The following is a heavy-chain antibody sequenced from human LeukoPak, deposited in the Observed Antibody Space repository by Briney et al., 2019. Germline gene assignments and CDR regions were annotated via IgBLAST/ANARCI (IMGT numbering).Heavy chain of an antibody. Sequence: ASVKVSCKASGYTFTSYDINWVRQATGQGLEWMRWMNPNSGNTGYAQKFQGRVTMTRNTSISTAYMELSSLRSEDTAVYYCAREGISPVGYSSSTGAFDIWGQGTMVTVSS. V-gene: IGHV1-8*01. J-gene: IGHJ3*02. CDR3: AREGISPVGYSSSTGAFDI. CDR2: MNPNSGNT. CDR1: GYTFTSYD. D-gene: IGHD6-13*01.